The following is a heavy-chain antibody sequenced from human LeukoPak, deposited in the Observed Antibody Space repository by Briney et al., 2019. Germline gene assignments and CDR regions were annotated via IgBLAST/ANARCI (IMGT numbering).Heavy chain of an antibody. V-gene: IGHV3-23*01. Sequence: PGGSLRLSCAASGFTFSSSAMNWVRQTPGKGLEWVSAINGSGDTTYYADSVKGRFAVSRDNSKSTLYLQMHSLRAEDTAVYYCAILPPAMVAYWGQGTLVTVS. D-gene: IGHD2-2*01. CDR3: AILPPAMVAY. J-gene: IGHJ4*02. CDR2: INGSGDTT. CDR1: GFTFSSSA.